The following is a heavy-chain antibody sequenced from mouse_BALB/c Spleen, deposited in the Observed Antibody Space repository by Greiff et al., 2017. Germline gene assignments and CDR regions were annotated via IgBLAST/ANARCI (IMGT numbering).Heavy chain of an antibody. V-gene: IGHV5-6-4*01. J-gene: IGHJ4*01. Sequence: EVKLMESGGGLVKPGGSLKLSCAASGFTFSSYTMSWVRQTPEKRLEWVATISSGGSYTYYPDSVKGRFTISRDNAKNTLYLQMSSLKSEDTAMYYCTRADDYVDYYAMDYWGQGTSVTVSS. CDR2: ISSGGSYT. CDR1: GFTFSSYT. D-gene: IGHD2-4*01. CDR3: TRADDYVDYYAMDY.